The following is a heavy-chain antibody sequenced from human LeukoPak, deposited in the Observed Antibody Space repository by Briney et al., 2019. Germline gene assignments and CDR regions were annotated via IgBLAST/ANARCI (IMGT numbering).Heavy chain of an antibody. CDR3: AKDRYSYAFEYLDQ. D-gene: IGHD5-18*01. J-gene: IGHJ5*02. CDR1: GFTFSSYA. CDR2: ISGSGGNT. Sequence: HPGGPLRLSCAASGFTFSSYAMSWVRRAPGKGLEWVSAISGSGGNTYYADSVKGRFTVSRDNSKNTLYLQMNSLRAEDTAVYYCAKDRYSYAFEYLDQWGQGTLVTVSS. V-gene: IGHV3-23*01.